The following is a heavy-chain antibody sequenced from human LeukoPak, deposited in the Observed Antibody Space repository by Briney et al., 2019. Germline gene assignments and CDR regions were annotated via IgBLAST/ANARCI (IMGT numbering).Heavy chain of an antibody. V-gene: IGHV3-53*01. J-gene: IGHJ4*02. CDR1: GFTVSSNY. CDR3: ARGAEFDWNQFDY. CDR2: IYSGGST. D-gene: IGHD1-1*01. Sequence: GESLKISCAASGFTVSSNYMSWVRQAPGKGLEWVSVIYSGGSTYYADSVKGRFTISRDNSKNTLYLQMNSLRAEDTAVYYCARGAEFDWNQFDYWGQGTLVTVSS.